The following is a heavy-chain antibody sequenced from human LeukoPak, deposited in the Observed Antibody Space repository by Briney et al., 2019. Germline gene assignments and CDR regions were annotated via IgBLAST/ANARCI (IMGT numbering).Heavy chain of an antibody. CDR1: GFTFSSYE. CDR3: AKDMGYYDSSGYGGDAFDI. V-gene: IGHV3-48*03. CDR2: ISSSGSTI. D-gene: IGHD3-22*01. Sequence: GGSLRLSCAASGFTFSSYEMNWVRQAPGKGLEWVSYISSSGSTIYYADSVKGRFTISRDNAKNSLYLQMNSLRAEDTALYYCAKDMGYYDSSGYGGDAFDIWGQGTMVTVSS. J-gene: IGHJ3*02.